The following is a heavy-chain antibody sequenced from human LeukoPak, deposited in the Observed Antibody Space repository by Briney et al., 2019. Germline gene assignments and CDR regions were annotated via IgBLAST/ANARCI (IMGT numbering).Heavy chain of an antibody. CDR1: SGSISGYY. V-gene: IGHV4-59*01. CDR3: ARAIYSNGWWEA. D-gene: IGHD6-19*01. Sequence: SETLSLTCSASSGSISGYYWSWIRQPPGKGLEWIGKIHYRGSTNYNPSLKSRGTISVDASKNPSSLHLTSATAADTAIYYCARAIYSNGWWEAWGQGTMVTVSS. CDR2: IHYRGST. J-gene: IGHJ3*01.